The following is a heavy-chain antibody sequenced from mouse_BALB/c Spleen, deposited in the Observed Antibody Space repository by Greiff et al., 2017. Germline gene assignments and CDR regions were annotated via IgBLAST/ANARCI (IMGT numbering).Heavy chain of an antibody. D-gene: IGHD4-1*01. Sequence: EVMLVESGGGLVKPGGSLKLSCAASGFAFSSYDMSWVRQTPEKRLEWVAYISSGGGSTYYPDTVKGRFTISRDNATNTLYLQMSSLKSEDTAMYYCARAGYYFDYWGQGTTLTVSS. CDR2: ISSGGGST. V-gene: IGHV5-12-1*01. CDR3: ARAGYYFDY. J-gene: IGHJ2*01. CDR1: GFAFSSYD.